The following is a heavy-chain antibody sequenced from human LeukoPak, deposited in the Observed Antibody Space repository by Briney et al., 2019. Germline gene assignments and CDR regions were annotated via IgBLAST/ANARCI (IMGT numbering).Heavy chain of an antibody. V-gene: IGHV3-7*01. CDR2: IKQDGSEK. D-gene: IGHD3-10*01. Sequence: PGGSLRLSCAASGFTFSSYWMSWVRQAPGKGLEWVANIKQDGSEKYYVDSVKGRFTISRDNAKNSLYLQMNSLRAEDTAVYYCARSLLRVVITVSSNWGQGTLVTVSS. J-gene: IGHJ4*02. CDR3: ARSLLRVVITVSSN. CDR1: GFTFSSYW.